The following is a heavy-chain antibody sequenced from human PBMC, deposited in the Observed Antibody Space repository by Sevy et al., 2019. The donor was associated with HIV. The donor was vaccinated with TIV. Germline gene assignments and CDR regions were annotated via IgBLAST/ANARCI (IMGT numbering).Heavy chain of an antibody. D-gene: IGHD4-17*01. V-gene: IGHV2-5*01. CDR3: AHTTYGDYVGSFDY. J-gene: IGHJ4*02. CDR1: GFSLTTSAVG. CDR2: IYWNDDK. Sequence: SGPTLVKPTQTLTLTCTFSGFSLTTSAVGVGWIRQPPGKALECLAVIYWNDDKRYRPSLKSRLTITKDTAKNQVVLTMTNMDPVDTATYYCAHTTYGDYVGSFDYWGQGTLVTVSS.